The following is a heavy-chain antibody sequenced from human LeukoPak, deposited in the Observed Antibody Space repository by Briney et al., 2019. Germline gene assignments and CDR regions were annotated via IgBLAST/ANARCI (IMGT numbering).Heavy chain of an antibody. CDR3: ARGVGYSYGSYYLDY. CDR2: ISISSSYI. J-gene: IGHJ4*02. Sequence: GGSLRLSCAASGFTFSNYGMNWDRQAPGKGLEWVSSISISSSYIYYADSEKGRFTISRDTTKNSLYRQMNSLRAEDTAVYYCARGVGYSYGSYYLDYWGQGTLVTVSS. D-gene: IGHD5-18*01. V-gene: IGHV3-21*01. CDR1: GFTFSNYG.